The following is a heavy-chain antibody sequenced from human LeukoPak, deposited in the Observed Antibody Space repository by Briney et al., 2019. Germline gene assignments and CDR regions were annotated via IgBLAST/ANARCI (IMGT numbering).Heavy chain of an antibody. D-gene: IGHD2-21*02. J-gene: IGHJ4*02. CDR3: ARVGSGGDWCDF. CDR1: SVSLTNYY. CDR2: FFFSGTT. Sequence: SEPLSLTCTVSSVSLTNYYGSWIRQPPGKVLEWIGYFFFSGTTNYNPSLKSRVTISVDTSKNQFSLKMTSVTAADTAVYFCARVGSGGDWCDFWGRGNGVTVS. V-gene: IGHV4-59*01.